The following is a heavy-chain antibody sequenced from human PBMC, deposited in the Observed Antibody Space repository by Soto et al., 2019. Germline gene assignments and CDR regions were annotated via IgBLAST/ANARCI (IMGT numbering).Heavy chain of an antibody. CDR2: INHSGST. D-gene: IGHD1-26*01. J-gene: IGHJ4*02. Sequence: QVQLQQWGAGLLKPSETLSLTCAVYGGSFSGYYWSWIRQPPGKGLEWIGEINHSGSTNYNPSLKSRVNISVDTSKNQFSLKLSSVTAADTAVYYCARFLLSGSYFYYFDYWGQGTLVTVSS. CDR3: ARFLLSGSYFYYFDY. CDR1: GGSFSGYY. V-gene: IGHV4-34*01.